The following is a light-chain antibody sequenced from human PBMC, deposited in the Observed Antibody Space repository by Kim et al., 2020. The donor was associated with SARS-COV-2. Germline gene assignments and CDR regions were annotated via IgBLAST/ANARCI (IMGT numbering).Light chain of an antibody. J-gene: IGKJ4*01. Sequence: SVGDRVTSNCRASQSISSYLNWYQQKPGKAPKLLFYAASSLQSGVPSRFSGNGSGTDFTLTISSLQPEDFATYYCQQGYSTPPLTFGGGTKVDIK. CDR3: QQGYSTPPLT. V-gene: IGKV1-39*01. CDR2: AAS. CDR1: QSISSY.